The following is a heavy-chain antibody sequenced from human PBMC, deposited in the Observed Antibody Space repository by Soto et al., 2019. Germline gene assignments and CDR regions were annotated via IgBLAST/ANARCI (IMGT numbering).Heavy chain of an antibody. D-gene: IGHD3-22*01. J-gene: IGHJ4*02. CDR1: GFTFSSYA. Sequence: GGSXRLSCAASGFTFSSYAMSWVRQAPGKGLEWVSTISGRGDDTYYTDSVKGRFTISRDNSKNTLYVHMNSLRAEDTAVYYCARAQPTYSSSYFDYWGQGTLVTVSS. CDR3: ARAQPTYSSSYFDY. V-gene: IGHV3-23*01. CDR2: ISGRGDDT.